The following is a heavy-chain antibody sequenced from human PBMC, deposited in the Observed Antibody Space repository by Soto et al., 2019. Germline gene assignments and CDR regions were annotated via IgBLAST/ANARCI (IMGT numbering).Heavy chain of an antibody. CDR2: IWYDGSNK. J-gene: IGHJ6*03. D-gene: IGHD2-15*01. V-gene: IGHV3-33*01. Sequence: GLSLRLSCAASGFTFSSYGMHLVRQAPGKGLEWVAVIWYDGSNKYYADSVKGRFTISRDNSKNTLYLQMNSLRAEDTAVYYCARDGRDCSGGSCYYYYYYMDVWGKGTTVTVS. CDR1: GFTFSSYG. CDR3: ARDGRDCSGGSCYYYYYYMDV.